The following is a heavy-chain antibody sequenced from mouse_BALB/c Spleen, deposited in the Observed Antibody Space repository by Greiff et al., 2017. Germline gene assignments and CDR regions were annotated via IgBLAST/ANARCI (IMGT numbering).Heavy chain of an antibody. CDR3: AKSYYGKPWFAY. V-gene: IGHV2-4-1*01. J-gene: IGHJ3*01. Sequence: VMLVESGPGLVQPSQSLSITCTVSGFSLTSYGVHWVRQSPGKGLEWLGVIWSGGSTDYNAAFISRLSISKDNSKSQVFFKMNSLQADDTAIYYCAKSYYGKPWFAYWGQGTLVTVSA. D-gene: IGHD2-10*01. CDR2: IWSGGST. CDR1: GFSLTSYG.